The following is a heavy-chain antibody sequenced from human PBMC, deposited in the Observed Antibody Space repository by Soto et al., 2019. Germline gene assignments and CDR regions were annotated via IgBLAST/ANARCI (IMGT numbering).Heavy chain of an antibody. J-gene: IGHJ4*03. CDR2: IHHRGTA. V-gene: IGHV4-31*03. CDR3: AMDDVQGRAAGSRFDY. D-gene: IGHD6-13*01. CDR1: GDSISSGDYF. Sequence: QVQLQESGPGLVRPSQTLSLTCNVSGDSISSGDYFWSWIRQTPGKGLEWIGSIHHRGTASSNTSLTRRVTISVDTSKNEVAREVSSVTAADTAGYLCAMDDVQGRAAGSRFDYWVHGALVTVSS.